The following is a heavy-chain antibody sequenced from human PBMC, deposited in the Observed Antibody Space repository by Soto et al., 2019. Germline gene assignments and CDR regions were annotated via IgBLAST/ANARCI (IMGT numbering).Heavy chain of an antibody. CDR2: ISGSGGST. D-gene: IGHD6-19*01. Sequence: EMQLLESGGGLVQPGGSLRLSCAASGFTFSSYAMSWVRQAPGKGLEWVSAISGSGGSTYYADSVKGRFTISRDNSKNTLYLQMNSLRAEDTAVYYCALLSQSSGWYWYFDYWGQGTLVTVSS. J-gene: IGHJ4*02. CDR3: ALLSQSSGWYWYFDY. CDR1: GFTFSSYA. V-gene: IGHV3-23*01.